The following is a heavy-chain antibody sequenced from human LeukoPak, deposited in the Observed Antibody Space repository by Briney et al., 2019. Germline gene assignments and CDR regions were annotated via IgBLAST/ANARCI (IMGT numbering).Heavy chain of an antibody. CDR3: AREKDYDFWSGYYYFDY. V-gene: IGHV4-34*01. J-gene: IGHJ4*02. CDR2: INHSGST. Sequence: SETLSLTCAVYGGSFSGYYWSWIRQPPGKGLEWIGEINHSGSTYYNPSLKSRVTISVDTSKNQFSLKLSSVTAADTAVYYCAREKDYDFWSGYYYFDYWGQGTLVTVSS. D-gene: IGHD3-3*01. CDR1: GGSFSGYY.